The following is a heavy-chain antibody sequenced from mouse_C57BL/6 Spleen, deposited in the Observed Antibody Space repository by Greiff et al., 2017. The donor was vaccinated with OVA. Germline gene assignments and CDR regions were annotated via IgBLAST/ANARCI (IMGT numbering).Heavy chain of an antibody. Sequence: QVQLQQPGAELVRPGSSVKLSCKASGYTFTSYWMDWVKQRPGQGLEWIGNIYPSDSETHYNQKFKDKATLTVDKSSSTAYMQLSSLTSEDSAVYDGAREVYYSNEGYCDVWGTGTTVTVSS. CDR3: AREVYYSNEGYCDV. CDR2: IYPSDSET. V-gene: IGHV1-61*01. D-gene: IGHD2-12*01. J-gene: IGHJ1*03. CDR1: GYTFTSYW.